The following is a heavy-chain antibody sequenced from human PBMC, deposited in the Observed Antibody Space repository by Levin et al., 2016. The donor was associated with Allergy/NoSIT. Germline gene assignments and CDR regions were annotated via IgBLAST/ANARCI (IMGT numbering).Heavy chain of an antibody. CDR1: GGPISSYY. CDR2: IDASGNT. CDR3: ARDSGDFDY. V-gene: IGHV4-4*07. Sequence: SETLSLTCTVSGGPISSYYWSWIRQSVGKGLEWLGRIDASGNTNYNPSLKGRIVLSVDTSKNQFSLSLNSVTAADTAVYHCARDSGDFDYWDQGNLVIVSS. J-gene: IGHJ4*02.